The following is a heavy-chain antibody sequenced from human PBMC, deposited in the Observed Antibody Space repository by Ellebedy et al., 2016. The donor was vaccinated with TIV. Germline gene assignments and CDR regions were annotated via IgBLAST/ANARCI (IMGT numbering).Heavy chain of an antibody. CDR1: GGSLSGSY. J-gene: IGHJ6*02. CDR2: INHSGNT. CDR3: ARGPRLFTMTRGVLRAMDV. D-gene: IGHD3-10*01. V-gene: IGHV4-34*01. Sequence: SETLSLTXAVYGGSLSGSYWSWIRQPPGKWLEWIGEINHSGNTDYNPSLESRVTVSVDTSKNQFSLILSSVTAADTAVYYCARGPRLFTMTRGVLRAMDVWGQGSTVIVS.